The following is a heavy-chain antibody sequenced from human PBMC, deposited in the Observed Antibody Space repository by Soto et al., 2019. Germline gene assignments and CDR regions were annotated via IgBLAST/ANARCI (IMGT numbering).Heavy chain of an antibody. CDR2: IYNSGTT. D-gene: IGHD3-10*01. Sequence: KPSETLSLTCNVSGAPISSGGFYWSWIRQHPGKGPEWIGYIYNSGTTFYNPSLGSQVTMSLDAAKNHFSLELRSVTVADTAVYYCAREPISTPRGVTQVDPWGQGTQVTVSS. CDR1: GAPISSGGFY. J-gene: IGHJ5*02. CDR3: AREPISTPRGVTQVDP. V-gene: IGHV4-31*01.